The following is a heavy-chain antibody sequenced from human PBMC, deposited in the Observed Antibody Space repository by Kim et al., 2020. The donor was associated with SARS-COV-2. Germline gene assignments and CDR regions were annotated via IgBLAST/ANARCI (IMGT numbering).Heavy chain of an antibody. Sequence: SVKVSCKASGGTFSSYAISWVRQAPGQGLEWMGGIIPIFGTANYAQKFQGRVTITADESTSTAYMELSSLRSEDTAVYYCARVDGRYYDILTSFDPWGQGTLVTVSS. CDR2: IIPIFGTA. J-gene: IGHJ5*02. CDR1: GGTFSSYA. D-gene: IGHD3-9*01. CDR3: ARVDGRYYDILTSFDP. V-gene: IGHV1-69*13.